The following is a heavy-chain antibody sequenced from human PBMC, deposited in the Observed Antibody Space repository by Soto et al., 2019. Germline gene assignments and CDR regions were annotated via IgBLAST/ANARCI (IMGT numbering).Heavy chain of an antibody. V-gene: IGHV1-18*01. CDR2: ISAYNGNT. CDR1: GYTFTSYG. J-gene: IGHJ6*02. Sequence: EASVKVSCKASGYTFTSYGISWVRQAPGQGLEWMGWISAYNGNTNYAQKLQGRVTMTTDTSTSTAYMELRSLRSDDTAVYYCARDRARGFTAYYDFWSGYSSYYYYGMDVWGQGTTVTVSS. D-gene: IGHD3-3*01. CDR3: ARDRARGFTAYYDFWSGYSSYYYYGMDV.